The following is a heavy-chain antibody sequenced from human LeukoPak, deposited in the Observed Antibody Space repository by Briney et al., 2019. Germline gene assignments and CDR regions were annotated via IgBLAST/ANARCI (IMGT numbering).Heavy chain of an antibody. CDR3: ATGNGHALDI. CDR1: GFTFSSYW. V-gene: IGHV3-74*01. Sequence: GGSLRLSCAASGFTFSSYWMHLVRQAPGKGLVWVSSIKSDGSSTSYADSVKGRLTISRDNARNTLYLQMNSLRTEDTAVYYCATGNGHALDIWGQGTMVTVSA. CDR2: IKSDGSST. D-gene: IGHD3-10*01. J-gene: IGHJ3*02.